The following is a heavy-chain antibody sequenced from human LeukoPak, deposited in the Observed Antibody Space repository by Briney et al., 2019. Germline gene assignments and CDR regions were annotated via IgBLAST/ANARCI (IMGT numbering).Heavy chain of an antibody. J-gene: IGHJ4*02. D-gene: IGHD6-13*01. CDR2: IKPDGSET. CDR3: GGFGYEAAVDL. Sequence: GGSLRLSCAASGFMFSTYWMTWVRQAPGKGLEWVANIKPDGSETYYLDPVKGRFTISRDNAKNLLYLQMNSLRGEDAAVYYCGGFGYEAAVDLWGQGTLVTVSS. V-gene: IGHV3-7*01. CDR1: GFMFSTYW.